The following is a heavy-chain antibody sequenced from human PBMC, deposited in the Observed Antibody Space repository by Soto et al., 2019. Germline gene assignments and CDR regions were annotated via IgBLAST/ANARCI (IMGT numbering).Heavy chain of an antibody. CDR1: GGSISSSSYY. Sequence: QLQLQESGPGLVKPSETLSLTCTVSGGSISSSSYYWGWIRQPPGKGLEWIGSIYYSGYTYYNPSHKTRVTLSVDTSKSQFSLKLSSVTAADAAVYYCARHIGPLSVGYDYDMDVWGQGTTVTVSS. J-gene: IGHJ6*02. CDR2: IYYSGYT. V-gene: IGHV4-39*01. D-gene: IGHD3-16*02. CDR3: ARHIGPLSVGYDYDMDV.